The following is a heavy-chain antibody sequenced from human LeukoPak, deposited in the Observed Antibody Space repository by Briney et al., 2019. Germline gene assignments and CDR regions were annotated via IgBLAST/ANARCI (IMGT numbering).Heavy chain of an antibody. Sequence: GGSLRLSCAASGFTVSSNYMSWVRQAPGKGLEWVSVIYSGGSTYYADSVKGRFTISRHNSKNTLYLQMNSLRAEDAAVYYCARDTSGSYSSPHDYWGQGTLVTVSS. D-gene: IGHD1-26*01. CDR3: ARDTSGSYSSPHDY. CDR1: GFTVSSNY. CDR2: IYSGGST. V-gene: IGHV3-53*04. J-gene: IGHJ4*02.